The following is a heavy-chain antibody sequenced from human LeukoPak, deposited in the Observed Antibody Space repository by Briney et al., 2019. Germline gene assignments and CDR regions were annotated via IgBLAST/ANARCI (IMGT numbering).Heavy chain of an antibody. Sequence: SETLSLTCAVYGGSFSGYYWSWIRRPPGKGLEWIGEINHSGSTNYNPSLKSRVTISVDTSKNQFSLKLSSVTAADTAVYYCASFYGMDVWGKGPTVTVSS. CDR1: GGSFSGYY. CDR3: ASFYGMDV. V-gene: IGHV4-34*01. J-gene: IGHJ6*04. CDR2: INHSGST.